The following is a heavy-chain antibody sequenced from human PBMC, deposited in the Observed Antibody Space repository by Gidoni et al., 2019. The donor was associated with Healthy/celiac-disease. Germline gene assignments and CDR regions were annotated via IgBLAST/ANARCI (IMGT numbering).Heavy chain of an antibody. D-gene: IGHD2-21*02. CDR3: ASGVVVTASRSDAFDI. J-gene: IGHJ3*02. V-gene: IGHV1-46*01. CDR1: GYTFTSYY. Sequence: QVQLVQSGAEVKKPGASVKVSCKASGYTFTSYYMHWVRQAPGQGLEWMGIINPSGGSTSYAQKFQGRVTMTRDTSTSTVYMELSSVRSEDTAVYYCASGVVVTASRSDAFDIWGQGTMVTVSS. CDR2: INPSGGST.